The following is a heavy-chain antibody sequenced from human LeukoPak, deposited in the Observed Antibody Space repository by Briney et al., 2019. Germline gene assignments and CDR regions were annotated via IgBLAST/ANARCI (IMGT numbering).Heavy chain of an antibody. CDR2: ISSSSSYI. CDR1: GFTFSSYS. V-gene: IGHV3-21*01. J-gene: IGHJ4*02. Sequence: SGGSLRLSCAASGFTFSSYSMNWVRQAPGKGLEWVSSISSSSSYIYYADSVKGRFTISRDNAKNSLYLQMNSLRAEDTAVYYCARDRGHTVTTFLDYWGQGTLVTVSS. CDR3: ARDRGHTVTTFLDY. D-gene: IGHD4-17*01.